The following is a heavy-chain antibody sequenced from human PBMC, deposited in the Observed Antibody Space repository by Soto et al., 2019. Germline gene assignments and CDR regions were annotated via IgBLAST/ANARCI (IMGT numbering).Heavy chain of an antibody. J-gene: IGHJ3*02. CDR1: GGSISSGGYS. D-gene: IGHD3-10*01. Sequence: PSETLSLTCAVSGGSISSGGYSWSWIRQPPGKGLEWIGYIYHSGSTYYNPSLKSRVTISVDKSKNQFSLKLSSVTAADTAVYYCAREGGTYYYGSGIAFAIWGQGSMVTVSS. CDR3: AREGGTYYYGSGIAFAI. V-gene: IGHV4-30-2*01. CDR2: IYHSGST.